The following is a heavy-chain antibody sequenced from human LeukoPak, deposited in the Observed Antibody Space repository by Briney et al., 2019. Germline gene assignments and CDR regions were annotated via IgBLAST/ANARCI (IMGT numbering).Heavy chain of an antibody. Sequence: SETLSLTCTVSGYSISSGYYRGWIRQPPGKGLEWIGSIYHSGSTYYNPSLKSRVTISVDTSKNQFSLKLSSVTAADTAVYYCARSAAEGWFDPWGQGTLVTVSS. J-gene: IGHJ5*02. D-gene: IGHD6-13*01. CDR1: GYSISSGYY. CDR2: IYHSGST. CDR3: ARSAAEGWFDP. V-gene: IGHV4-38-2*02.